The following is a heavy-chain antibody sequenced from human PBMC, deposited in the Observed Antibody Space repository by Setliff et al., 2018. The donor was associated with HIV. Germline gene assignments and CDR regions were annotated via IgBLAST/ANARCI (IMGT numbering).Heavy chain of an antibody. V-gene: IGHV4-59*08. J-gene: IGHJ4*02. Sequence: SETLSLTCTVSGDSISTDYWTWIRQPPGKGLEWIGYIYNSASTSYNPSLKSRVTISVDTSKNQFSLKLSSVTAADTAVYYCARHSPPDYWGQGTLVTSP. CDR3: ARHSPPDY. CDR2: IYNSAST. CDR1: GDSISTDY.